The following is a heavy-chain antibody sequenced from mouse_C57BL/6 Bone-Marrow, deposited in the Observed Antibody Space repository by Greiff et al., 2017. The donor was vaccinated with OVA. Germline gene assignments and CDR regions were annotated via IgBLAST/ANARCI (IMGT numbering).Heavy chain of an antibody. Sequence: EVQLQQSGPELVKPGASVKISCKASGYTFTDYYMNWVKQSHGKSLEWIGDINPNNGGTSYNQKFKGKATLTVDKSSSTAYMEIRSLTSEDSAVYYCARRKNYYGSLNYFDYWGQGTTLTVSS. V-gene: IGHV1-26*01. CDR2: INPNNGGT. CDR3: ARRKNYYGSLNYFDY. J-gene: IGHJ2*01. D-gene: IGHD1-1*01. CDR1: GYTFTDYY.